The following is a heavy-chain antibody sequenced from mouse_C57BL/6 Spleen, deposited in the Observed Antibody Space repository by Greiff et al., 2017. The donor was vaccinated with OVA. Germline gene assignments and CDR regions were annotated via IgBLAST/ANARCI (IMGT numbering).Heavy chain of an antibody. Sequence: VQLQQPGAELVRPGSSVKLSCKASGYTFTSYWMDWVKQRPGQGLEWIGNIYPSDSETHYNQKFKDKATLTVDKSSSTAYMQLSSLTSEDSAVYYCARVYYDYHYAMDYWGQGTSVTVSS. D-gene: IGHD2-4*01. V-gene: IGHV1-61*01. CDR3: ARVYYDYHYAMDY. CDR1: GYTFTSYW. CDR2: IYPSDSET. J-gene: IGHJ4*01.